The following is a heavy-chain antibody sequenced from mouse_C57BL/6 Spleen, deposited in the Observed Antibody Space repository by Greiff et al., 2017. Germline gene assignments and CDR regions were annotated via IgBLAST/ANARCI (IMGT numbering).Heavy chain of an antibody. CDR3: VRPAYYSNYGGYFDV. J-gene: IGHJ1*03. D-gene: IGHD2-5*01. CDR2: IRSKSNNYAT. Sequence: EVQRVESGGGLVQPKGSLKLSCAASGFSFNTYAMNWVRQAPGKGLEWVARIRSKSNNYATYYADSVKERFTISRDDSESMLYLQMNNLKTEDTAMYYCVRPAYYSNYGGYFDVWGTGTTVTVSS. CDR1: GFSFNTYA. V-gene: IGHV10-1*01.